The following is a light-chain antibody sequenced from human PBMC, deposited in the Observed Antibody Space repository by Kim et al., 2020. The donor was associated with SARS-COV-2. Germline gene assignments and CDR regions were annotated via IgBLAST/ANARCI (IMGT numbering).Light chain of an antibody. CDR1: SSDVGGYNY. CDR2: EVS. J-gene: IGLJ2*01. CDR3: SSYAGSNNLV. V-gene: IGLV2-8*01. Sequence: GQSVSISCTGTSSDVGGYNYGSWYQPHPGKAPKHMIYEVSKRPSGVPDRFSGSKYGNTASLTVSGLQAEDEADYYCSSYAGSNNLVFGGGTQLTVL.